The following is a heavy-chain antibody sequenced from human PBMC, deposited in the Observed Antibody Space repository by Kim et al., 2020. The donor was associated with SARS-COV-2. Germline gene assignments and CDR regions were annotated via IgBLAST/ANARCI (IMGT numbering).Heavy chain of an antibody. CDR3: ARGIGVVGYYYYGMDV. V-gene: IGHV1-8*01. CDR2: MNPNSGNT. D-gene: IGHD3-3*01. J-gene: IGHJ6*02. Sequence: ASVKVSCKASGYTFTSYDINWVRQATGQGLEWMGWMNPNSGNTGYAQKFQGRVTMTRNTSISTAYMELSSLRSEDTAVYYCARGIGVVGYYYYGMDVWGQGTTVTVSS. CDR1: GYTFTSYD.